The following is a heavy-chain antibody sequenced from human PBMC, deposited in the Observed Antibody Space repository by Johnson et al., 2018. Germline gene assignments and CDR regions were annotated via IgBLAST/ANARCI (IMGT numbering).Heavy chain of an antibody. CDR3: ARDRYCTNGVCSTLYYYYYYMDV. CDR2: ISYDGSKK. CDR1: GFTFSSYG. V-gene: IGHV3-30*03. D-gene: IGHD2-8*01. J-gene: IGHJ6*03. Sequence: QVQLVQSGGGVVQPGRSLRLSCAASGFTFSSYGIHWVRQAPGKGLAWVAVISYDGSKKYYADSVKGRFTISRDNSKKTLSLQMNSLRAEDTAVYYWARDRYCTNGVCSTLYYYYYYMDVWGKGTTVTVSS.